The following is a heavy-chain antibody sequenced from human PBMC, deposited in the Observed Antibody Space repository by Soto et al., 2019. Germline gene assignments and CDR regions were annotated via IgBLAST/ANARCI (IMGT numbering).Heavy chain of an antibody. CDR3: VKNKRSSSNWIDP. Sequence: QVQLVQSGAEVRKPGSSVKVSCQASGGTFNSYLITWVRQAPGQGPEWMGGIIPIFGTTNYAQKFQDRVTITAAEPTRTAYMELSSLRSEDTAVDYCVKNKRSSSNWIDPWGQGTLVTVSS. J-gene: IGHJ5*02. CDR2: IIPIFGTT. V-gene: IGHV1-69*01. D-gene: IGHD6-13*01. CDR1: GGTFNSYL.